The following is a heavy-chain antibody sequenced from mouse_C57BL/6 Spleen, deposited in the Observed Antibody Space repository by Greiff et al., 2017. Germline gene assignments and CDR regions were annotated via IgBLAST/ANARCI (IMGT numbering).Heavy chain of an antibody. Sequence: VQLQQPGAELVKPGASVKLSCKASGYTFTSYWMHWVKQRPGQGLEWIGMIHPNSGSTNYNEKFKSKATLTVDKSSSTAYMQLSSLTSEDSAVYYCARKGDGSSWFAYWGQGTLVTVSA. CDR1: GYTFTSYW. CDR2: IHPNSGST. D-gene: IGHD1-1*01. J-gene: IGHJ3*01. CDR3: ARKGDGSSWFAY. V-gene: IGHV1-64*01.